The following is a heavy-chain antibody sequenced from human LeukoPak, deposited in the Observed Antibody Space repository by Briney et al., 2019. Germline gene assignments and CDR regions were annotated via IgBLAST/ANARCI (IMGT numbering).Heavy chain of an antibody. V-gene: IGHV1-18*01. CDR1: GYTFTSYG. J-gene: IGHJ1*01. D-gene: IGHD3-22*01. CDR3: ARANYDESSGYYSALQH. CDR2: ISAYNGNT. Sequence: GASVKVSCKTSGYTFTSYGISWVRQAPGQGLEWMGWISAYNGNTNYAQKFQGRVTMTRDTSISTAYMELSRLRSDDTAVYYCARANYDESSGYYSALQHWGQGTLVTVSS.